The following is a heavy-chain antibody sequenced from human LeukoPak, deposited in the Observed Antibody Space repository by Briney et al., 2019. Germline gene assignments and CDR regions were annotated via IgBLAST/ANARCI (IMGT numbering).Heavy chain of an antibody. CDR2: IYHSGST. CDR1: GYSISSGYY. D-gene: IGHD3-3*01. CDR3: ARGAYSCCSGYCHFDY. J-gene: IGHJ4*02. Sequence: SETLSLTCAVSGYSISSGYYWGWIRPPPGKGLEWIGIIYHSGSTYYNPSLKSRVTISVDTSKNPFSLKLSSVTAADTAVYYCARGAYSCCSGYCHFDYWGQGTLVTVSS. V-gene: IGHV4-38-2*01.